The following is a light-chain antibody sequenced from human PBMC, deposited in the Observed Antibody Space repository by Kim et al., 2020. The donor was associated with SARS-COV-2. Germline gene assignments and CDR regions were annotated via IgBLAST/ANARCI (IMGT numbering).Light chain of an antibody. Sequence: VSPGESATLSCRASQTAGSHLAWYQQKPGQAPRLLIYSASTRATGIPPRFRGSGSGTEFTLTISSLQSEDSAIYYCQHHNNWPPYTFGQGTKLEIK. CDR1: QTAGSH. V-gene: IGKV3-15*01. CDR3: QHHNNWPPYT. CDR2: SAS. J-gene: IGKJ2*01.